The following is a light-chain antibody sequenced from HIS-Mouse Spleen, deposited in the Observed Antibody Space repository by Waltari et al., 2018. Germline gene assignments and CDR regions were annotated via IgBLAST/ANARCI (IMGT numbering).Light chain of an antibody. V-gene: IGLV3-10*01. CDR2: EDS. CDR1: AVPKKY. Sequence: SSELTQPPSASVSPGQTARTTCTGAAVPKKYNYSYQQKPGQAPVLVIYEDSKRPSGIPERFSGSSSGTMATLTISGAQVEDEADYYCYSTDSSGNHRVFGGGTKLTVL. J-gene: IGLJ2*01. CDR3: YSTDSSGNHRV.